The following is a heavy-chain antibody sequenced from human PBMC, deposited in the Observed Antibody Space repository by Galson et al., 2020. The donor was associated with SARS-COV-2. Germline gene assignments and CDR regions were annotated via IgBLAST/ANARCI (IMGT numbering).Heavy chain of an antibody. J-gene: IGHJ2*01. CDR2: IYISGNT. CDR1: GGTISSYY. V-gene: IGHV4-4*07. D-gene: IGHD1-26*01. Sequence: SETLSLTCTVSGGTISSYYWSWIRQPAGKGLQWIGRIYISGNTNYNPSLKSRVTMSVDTSKNQFSLRLSSVTAADTAVYYCARDRGWGSTGELWYFDLWGRGTLVTISS. CDR3: ARDRGWGSTGELWYFDL.